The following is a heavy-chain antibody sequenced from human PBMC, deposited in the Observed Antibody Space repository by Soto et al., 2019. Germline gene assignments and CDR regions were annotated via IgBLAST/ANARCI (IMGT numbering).Heavy chain of an antibody. CDR1: GFSLTTKGVG. D-gene: IGHD2-2*01. CDR2: IYWDDDK. CDR3: AHRRGAPGHFDS. V-gene: IGHV2-5*02. J-gene: IGHJ4*02. Sequence: QISWKESGPTLMKPTQTLTQTCTFAGFSLTTKGVGVGWIRQPPGKALEWLALIYWDDDKRYSPSLNSRLTITKDTSKNHVVLTMTNMDPVDTATYYCAHRRGAPGHFDSWGQGTLVTVSS.